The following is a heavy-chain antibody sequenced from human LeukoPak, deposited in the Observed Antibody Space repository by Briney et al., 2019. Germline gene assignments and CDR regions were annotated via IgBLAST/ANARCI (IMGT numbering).Heavy chain of an antibody. CDR1: GFTFSDYY. CDR3: ARSYAYYYDCSGYYGY. CDR2: VSSSGSTI. D-gene: IGHD3-22*01. J-gene: IGHJ4*02. V-gene: IGHV3-11*01. Sequence: GGSLRLSCAASGFTFSDYYMSWIRQAPGKGLEWVSYVSSSGSTIYYADSVKGRFTISRDNAKNSLYLQMNSLRAEDTAVYYCARSYAYYYDCSGYYGYWGQGTLVTVSS.